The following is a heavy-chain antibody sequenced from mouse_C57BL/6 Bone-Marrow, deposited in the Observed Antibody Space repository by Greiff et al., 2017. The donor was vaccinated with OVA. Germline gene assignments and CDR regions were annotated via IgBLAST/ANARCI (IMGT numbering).Heavy chain of an antibody. CDR3: ERRLLYGYAMDY. D-gene: IGHD2-1*01. CDR2: ISGGGGNT. V-gene: IGHV5-9*01. Sequence: EVKLVESGGGLVKPGGSLKLSCAASGFTFSSYTMSWVRQTPEKRLEWVATISGGGGNTYYPDSVKGRFTISRDNAKNTLYLQMSSLRSEATAFYYCERRLLYGYAMDYWGQGTSGTVSS. J-gene: IGHJ4*01. CDR1: GFTFSSYT.